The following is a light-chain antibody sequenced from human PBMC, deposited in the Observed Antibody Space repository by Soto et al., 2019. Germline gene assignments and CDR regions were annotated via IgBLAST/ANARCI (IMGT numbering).Light chain of an antibody. CDR2: KAS. CDR3: QQYNSYS. CDR1: QSISSW. J-gene: IGKJ4*01. V-gene: IGKV1-5*03. Sequence: DIQMTQSPSTLSASVGDRVTITCRASQSISSWLAWYQQKPGKAPKLLIYKASSLESGVPSRFSGSGPGTEFTLTISSLQPDDFATYYCQQYNSYSFGGGTKVVIK.